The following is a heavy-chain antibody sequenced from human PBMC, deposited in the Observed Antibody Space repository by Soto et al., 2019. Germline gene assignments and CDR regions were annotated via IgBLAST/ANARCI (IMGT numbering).Heavy chain of an antibody. CDR3: ARAPGESSTRVYYYYGMDV. Sequence: QVQLVQSGAEVKKPGSSVKVSCKASGGTFSSYAISWVRQAPGQGLEWMGGIIPIFGTANYAQKFQGRVTIPADESASTAYMELSSRRSEDTAVYYCARAPGESSTRVYYYYGMDVWGQGTTVTVSS. CDR1: GGTFSSYA. J-gene: IGHJ6*02. V-gene: IGHV1-69*01. D-gene: IGHD2-2*01. CDR2: IIPIFGTA.